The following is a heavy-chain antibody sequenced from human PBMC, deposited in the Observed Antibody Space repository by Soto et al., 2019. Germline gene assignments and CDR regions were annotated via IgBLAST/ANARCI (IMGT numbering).Heavy chain of an antibody. J-gene: IGHJ4*02. CDR2: ISYDGSNK. V-gene: IGHV3-30*03. D-gene: IGHD1-26*01. Sequence: QVQLVESGGGVVQPGRSLRLSCAASGFTFSSYGMHRVRQAPGKGLEWVAVISYDGSNKYYADSVKGRFTISRDNSKNTLYLQMNRLRAEDTAVYYRAGGARIWGQGTLVTVSS. CDR3: AGGARI. CDR1: GFTFSSYG.